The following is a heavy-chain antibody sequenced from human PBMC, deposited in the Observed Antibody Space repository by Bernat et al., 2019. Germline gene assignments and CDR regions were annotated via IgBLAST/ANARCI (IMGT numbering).Heavy chain of an antibody. CDR3: AREKRAADDFDI. J-gene: IGHJ3*02. CDR2: IWYDGSNK. Sequence: QVQLVESGGGVVQPGRSLSLPCAASGFPFSSYGSHRVRQAQGKGLEWVAVIWYDGSNKYYADSVKGGFTISRDNSKNTLYLQMNSLRAEDRAVYYCAREKRAADDFDIWGQGTMVTVSS. CDR1: GFPFSSYG. V-gene: IGHV3-33*01.